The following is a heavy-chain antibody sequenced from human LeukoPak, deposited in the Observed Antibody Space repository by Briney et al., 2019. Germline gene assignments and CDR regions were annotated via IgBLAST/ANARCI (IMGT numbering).Heavy chain of an antibody. V-gene: IGHV3-11*01. D-gene: IGHD6-13*01. CDR1: GFIFTDYY. J-gene: IGHJ2*01. CDR2: ISTSGSTI. CDR3: ARDEAIAAAGYRHFDL. Sequence: GGSLRLSCTASGFIFTDYYMSWIRQAPGKGLEWISYISTSGSTIYYADSVKGRFTISRDNSKNSLSLQMNSLRAEDTATYHCARDEAIAAAGYRHFDLWGRGTLVTVSS.